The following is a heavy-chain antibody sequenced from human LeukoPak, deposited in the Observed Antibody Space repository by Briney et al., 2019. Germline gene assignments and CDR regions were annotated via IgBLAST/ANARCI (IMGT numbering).Heavy chain of an antibody. CDR1: GFTFGDYA. D-gene: IGHD5-24*01. CDR2: IRSKAYGGTT. CDR3: TRVSRDGYNFYWYFDL. Sequence: PGGSLRLSCTASGFTFGDYAMSWFRQAPGKGLEWVGFIRSKAYGGTTEYAASVKGRFTISRDDSKSIAYLQMNSLKTEDTAVYYCTRVSRDGYNFYWYFDLWGRGTLVTVSS. J-gene: IGHJ2*01. V-gene: IGHV3-49*03.